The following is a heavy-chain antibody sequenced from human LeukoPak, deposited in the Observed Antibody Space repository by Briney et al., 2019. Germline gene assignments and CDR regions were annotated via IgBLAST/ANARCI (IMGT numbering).Heavy chain of an antibody. CDR1: GYTFTGYY. CDR2: TNPNSGDT. D-gene: IGHD6-19*01. CDR3: TRDVQWGTDY. V-gene: IGHV1-2*02. J-gene: IGHJ4*02. Sequence: ASVKVSCKASGYTFTGYYIHWVRQAPGQGLEWMGWTNPNSGDTNYAQRFQGRVTMTRDTSIRTAYMEMTRLTSDDTAMYYCTRDVQWGTDYWGRGTLVTVSS.